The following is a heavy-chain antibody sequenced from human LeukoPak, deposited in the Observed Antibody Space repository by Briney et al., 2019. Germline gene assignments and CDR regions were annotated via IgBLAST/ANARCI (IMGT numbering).Heavy chain of an antibody. Sequence: GGSLRLSCAASGFTFSSYWMSWVRQAPGKGLEWVSYISSSSSTIYYADSVKGRFTISRDNAKNSLYLQMNSLRAEDTAVYYCARDSLRYFDGTDYRGQGTLVTVSS. J-gene: IGHJ4*02. CDR2: ISSSSSTI. D-gene: IGHD3-9*01. CDR3: ARDSLRYFDGTDY. CDR1: GFTFSSYW. V-gene: IGHV3-48*01.